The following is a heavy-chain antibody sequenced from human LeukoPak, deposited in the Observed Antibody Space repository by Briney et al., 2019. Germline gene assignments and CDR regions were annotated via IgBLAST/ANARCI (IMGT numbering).Heavy chain of an antibody. D-gene: IGHD5-18*01. CDR3: ARRDRIQLWLLYYLDY. CDR2: INPNSGGT. CDR1: GYTFTGYY. V-gene: IGHV1-2*02. Sequence: ASVKVSCKASGYTFTGYYMHWVRQAPGLGVERMGWINPNSGGTNYAQKFQGRVTMTRDTSISTAYMELSRLRSDDTAVYYCARRDRIQLWLLYYLDYWGQGTLVTVSS. J-gene: IGHJ4*02.